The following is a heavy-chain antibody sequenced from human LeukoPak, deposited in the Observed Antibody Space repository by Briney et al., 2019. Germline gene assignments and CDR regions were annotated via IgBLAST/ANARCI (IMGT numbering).Heavy chain of an antibody. V-gene: IGHV3-53*01. D-gene: IGHD3-10*01. CDR2: IYSGGST. CDR1: GFTVSSNY. Sequence: GGSLRLSCAASGFTVSSNYMSWVRQAPGKGLEWVSVIYSGGSTYYADSVKGRFTISRDNSKNTLYLQMNSLRAEDTAVYYCAREFRGSGSRTGAFDIWGQGTMVTVSS. J-gene: IGHJ3*02. CDR3: AREFRGSGSRTGAFDI.